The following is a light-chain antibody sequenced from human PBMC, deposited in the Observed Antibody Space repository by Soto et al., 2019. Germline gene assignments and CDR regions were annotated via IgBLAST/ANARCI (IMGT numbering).Light chain of an antibody. CDR3: CSYAGRHYV. V-gene: IGLV2-11*01. CDR2: DVS. CDR1: SSDVGGYNY. Sequence: QSALTQPRSVSGSPGQSVTISCTGTSSDVGGYNYVSWYQQHPGKAPKIMTYDVSMRPSGVPDRFSGSKSGNTASLTISGLQAEDEADYYCCSYAGRHYVFGTGTKLTVL. J-gene: IGLJ1*01.